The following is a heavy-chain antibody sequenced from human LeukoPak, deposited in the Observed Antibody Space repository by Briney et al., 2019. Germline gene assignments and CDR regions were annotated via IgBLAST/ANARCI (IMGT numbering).Heavy chain of an antibody. J-gene: IGHJ4*02. D-gene: IGHD3-10*01. V-gene: IGHV4-34*01. CDR3: RNRGWGSGSNHNVDD. Sequence: SETLSLTCAVYGGSFSGYYWSWIRHPPGKGLEWSGEINHSGSTNYNPSLKSGVAMTVDASKNQFSLKLSSVPPADTAVYYCRNRGWGSGSNHNVDDWGQGTLVSVSS. CDR2: INHSGST. CDR1: GGSFSGYY.